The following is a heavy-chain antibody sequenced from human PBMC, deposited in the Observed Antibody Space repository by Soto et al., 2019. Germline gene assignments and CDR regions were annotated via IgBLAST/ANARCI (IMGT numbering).Heavy chain of an antibody. D-gene: IGHD2-2*02. CDR2: ISAYNGNT. CDR3: AREIPPDFVVIPADIRGGGTFDY. V-gene: IGHV1-18*01. J-gene: IGHJ4*02. CDR1: GYTFTSYG. Sequence: SVKVSCKASGYTFTSYGISWVRQAPGQGLEWMGWISAYNGNTNYAQKLQGRVTMTTDTSTSTAYMELRSLRSDDTAVYYCAREIPPDFVVIPADIRGGGTFDYWGQGTLVTVSS.